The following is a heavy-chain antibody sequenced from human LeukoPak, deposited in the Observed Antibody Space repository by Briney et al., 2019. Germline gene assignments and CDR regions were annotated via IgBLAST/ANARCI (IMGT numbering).Heavy chain of an antibody. D-gene: IGHD3-3*01. CDR3: ARHPPNDFWVGYGSFDV. V-gene: IGHV4-4*09. Sequence: SETLSLTCTVSGGSLTDYYWAWIRQPPRTGLEWIGYIYSRGSTTYNPSLQSRLSLSIDTSKSQFSLSLTSVTAADTAVYYCARHPPNDFWVGYGSFDVWGQGTMVTVSS. J-gene: IGHJ3*01. CDR2: IYSRGST. CDR1: GGSLTDYY.